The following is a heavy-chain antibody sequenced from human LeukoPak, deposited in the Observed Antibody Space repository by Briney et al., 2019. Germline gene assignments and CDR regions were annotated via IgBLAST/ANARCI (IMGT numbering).Heavy chain of an antibody. CDR1: GFTFSSYG. V-gene: IGHV3-33*01. CDR3: ARDHGIQWLVPYFQH. Sequence: GESLKISCAASGFTFSSYGMHWVRQAPGKGLEWVAVIWYDGSNKYYADSVKGRFTISRGNSKNTLYLQMNSLRAEDTAVYYCARDHGIQWLVPYFQHWGQGTLVIVSS. D-gene: IGHD6-19*01. J-gene: IGHJ1*01. CDR2: IWYDGSNK.